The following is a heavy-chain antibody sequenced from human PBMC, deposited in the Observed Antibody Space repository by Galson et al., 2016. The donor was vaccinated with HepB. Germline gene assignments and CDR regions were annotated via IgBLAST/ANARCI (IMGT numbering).Heavy chain of an antibody. CDR1: GFTFSSYA. J-gene: IGHJ2*01. D-gene: IGHD4-23*01. CDR3: AGGYGGNYWHFDL. V-gene: IGHV3-30*04. CDR2: ISYDGSNK. Sequence: SLRLSCAASGFTFSSYAMHWVRQAPGKGLEWVAVISYDGSNKYYAASVKGRFTISRDHPKNTLYLQMNSLRAEDTAVYYCAGGYGGNYWHFDLWGRGTLVTVSS.